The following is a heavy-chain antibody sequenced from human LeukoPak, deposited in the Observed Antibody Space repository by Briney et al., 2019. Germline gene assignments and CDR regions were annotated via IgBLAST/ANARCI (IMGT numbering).Heavy chain of an antibody. CDR2: ISESGDGT. Sequence: GGSLRLSCAASGVTFSSYAMTWVRQAPGKGLEWVSTISESGDGTYYAGSVTGRFTISRDNSKNTLYLQMNSLRAEDTAVYYCASYFSNEAFDIWSQGTMVTVSS. CDR3: ASYFSNEAFDI. D-gene: IGHD2/OR15-2a*01. V-gene: IGHV3-23*01. J-gene: IGHJ3*02. CDR1: GVTFSSYA.